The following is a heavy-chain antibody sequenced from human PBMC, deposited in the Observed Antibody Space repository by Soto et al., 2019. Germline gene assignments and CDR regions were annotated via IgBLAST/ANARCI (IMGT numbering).Heavy chain of an antibody. D-gene: IGHD3-9*01. CDR1: GYALTRYY. Sequence: ASVQGPCKASGYALTRYYMHWVRQAPGQGLEWMGIINPSGGSTSYAQKFQGRVTMTRDTSTSTVYMELSSLRSEDTAVYYCARDRILTGRPFDYWGQGTLVTVSS. J-gene: IGHJ4*02. CDR3: ARDRILTGRPFDY. CDR2: INPSGGST. V-gene: IGHV1-46*01.